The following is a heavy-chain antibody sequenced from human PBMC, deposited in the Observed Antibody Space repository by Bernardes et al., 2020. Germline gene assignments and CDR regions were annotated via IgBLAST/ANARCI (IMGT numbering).Heavy chain of an antibody. CDR2: ISAYNGNT. CDR1: GYTFTSYG. CDR3: ARPYCSSNSCYPQI. Sequence: ASVKVSCKASGYTFTSYGISWVRQAPGQGFEWWGWISAYNGNTNYAQKPQARVTMTTDTSTCTAYMELSSLRSDDTAVYYCARPYCSSNSCYPQIWGQGTLVTVSS. J-gene: IGHJ4*02. D-gene: IGHD2-2*01. V-gene: IGHV1-18*01.